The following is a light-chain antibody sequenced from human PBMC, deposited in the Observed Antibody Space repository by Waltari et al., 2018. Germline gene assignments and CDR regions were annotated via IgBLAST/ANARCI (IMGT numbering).Light chain of an antibody. CDR3: ATWDASLSAWV. Sequence: QSVLTQPPSVSAAPGQKVTISCSGSSSHVWIHYVAWYQQLPGTAPKVLIYDNTQRPSGIPDRFFGSKSGTSGTLGITGLQTGDEADYYCATWDASLSAWVFGGGTKLTVL. CDR1: SSHVWIHY. CDR2: DNT. J-gene: IGLJ3*02. V-gene: IGLV1-51*01.